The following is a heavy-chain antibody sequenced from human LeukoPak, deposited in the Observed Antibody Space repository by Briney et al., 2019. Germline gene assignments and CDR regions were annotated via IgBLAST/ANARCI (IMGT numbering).Heavy chain of an antibody. J-gene: IGHJ6*03. V-gene: IGHV5-51*01. CDR2: IYHGDSDT. D-gene: IGHD3-10*01. CDR3: ARHRITMVRGVIIPYYYYYMDV. CDR1: GYSFTSYW. Sequence: GESLKISCKGSGYSFTSYWIGWVRQMPGKGLEWMGIIYHGDSDTRYSPSFQGQVTISADKSISTAYLQWSSLKASDTAMYYCARHRITMVRGVIIPYYYYYMDVWGKGTTVTVSS.